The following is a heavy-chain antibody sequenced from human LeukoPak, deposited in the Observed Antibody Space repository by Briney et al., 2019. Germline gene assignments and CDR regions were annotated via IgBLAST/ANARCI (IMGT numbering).Heavy chain of an antibody. J-gene: IGHJ4*02. Sequence: PGGSLRLSCAASGFTFSIYAMSWVRQAPGKGLEWVSAISGSGGSTYYADSVKGRFTISRDNSKNTLYLQMNSLRAEDTAVYYCAKNGAITMIVVVITPDYWGQGTLVTVSS. CDR3: AKNGAITMIVVVITPDY. CDR2: ISGSGGST. CDR1: GFTFSIYA. D-gene: IGHD3-22*01. V-gene: IGHV3-23*01.